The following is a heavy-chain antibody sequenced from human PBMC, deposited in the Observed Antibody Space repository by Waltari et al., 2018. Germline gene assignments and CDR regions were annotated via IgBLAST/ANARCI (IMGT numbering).Heavy chain of an antibody. J-gene: IGHJ4*02. CDR3: AKVSGSIRDRRGSPPGDY. CDR1: GFTFSSYG. V-gene: IGHV3-30*18. D-gene: IGHD3-10*01. CDR2: ISYDGSNK. Sequence: QVHLVESGGGVVQPGRSLRLSCAASGFTFSSYGMHWFRQAPGKGLEWVALISYDGSNKYYADSEKGRFTISRDNSKNTLYLQMSSLRAEDTAVYYCAKVSGSIRDRRGSPPGDYWGQGTLVTVSS.